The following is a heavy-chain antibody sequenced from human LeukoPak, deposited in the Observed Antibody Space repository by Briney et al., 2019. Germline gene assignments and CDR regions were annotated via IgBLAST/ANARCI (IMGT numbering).Heavy chain of an antibody. V-gene: IGHV4-34*01. CDR1: GSSFTGYY. J-gene: IGHJ4*02. D-gene: IGHD6-19*01. CDR3: ARGSGSYSGAADY. CDR2: RNHRGSS. Sequence: SETLSLTCSVHGSSFTGYYWSWIRQPPGKGLEWIGERNHRGSSYFNPSFESRVTISLDMSRKQFSLNLTSVTAADTAFYYCARGSGSYSGAADYWGQGTLVTVSS.